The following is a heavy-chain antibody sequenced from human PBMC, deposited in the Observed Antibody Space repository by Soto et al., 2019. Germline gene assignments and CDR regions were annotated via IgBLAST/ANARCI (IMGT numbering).Heavy chain of an antibody. V-gene: IGHV1-69*01. CDR3: ARVIWEAYDSSGYRPYYFDF. J-gene: IGHJ4*02. CDR2: IIPIFGTA. D-gene: IGHD3-22*01. Sequence: QVQLVQSGAEVKKPGSSVKVSCKASGGTFSSSAISWVRQAPGQGLEWMGGIIPIFGTANYAQKFQGRVTITADESTSTAYMELSSLRSEDTAVYYCARVIWEAYDSSGYRPYYFDFWGQGTMVTVSS. CDR1: GGTFSSSA.